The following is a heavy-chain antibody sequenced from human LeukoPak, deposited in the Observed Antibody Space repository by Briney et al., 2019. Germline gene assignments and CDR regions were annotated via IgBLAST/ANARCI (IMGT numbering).Heavy chain of an antibody. J-gene: IGHJ4*02. CDR2: IKQDGSEK. CDR1: GFSFTYSW. Sequence: PGGSLRLSCAASGFSFTYSWMAWVRQTPEKGLEWVANIKQDGSEKYYLDSVKGRFTISRDNAKNSLYLQMNSLRVEDTAAYYCARDYYRSLDYWGQGTLATVSS. D-gene: IGHD3-22*01. CDR3: ARDYYRSLDY. V-gene: IGHV3-7*01.